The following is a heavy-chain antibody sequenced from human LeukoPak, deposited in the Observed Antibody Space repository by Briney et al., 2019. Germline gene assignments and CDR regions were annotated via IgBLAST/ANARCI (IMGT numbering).Heavy chain of an antibody. V-gene: IGHV1-2*06. CDR3: AKAKTIVGTFGFDY. J-gene: IGHJ4*02. CDR2: IDPKSGDT. Sequence: ASVKVSCKASGYTFTGHYMHWVRQAPGQGLEWMGRIDPKSGDTNYAQKFQGRVTLTRDTSISTAYMELNRLRSDDTAVYYCAKAKTIVGTFGFDYWGQGTLVTVSS. D-gene: IGHD2/OR15-2a*01. CDR1: GYTFTGHY.